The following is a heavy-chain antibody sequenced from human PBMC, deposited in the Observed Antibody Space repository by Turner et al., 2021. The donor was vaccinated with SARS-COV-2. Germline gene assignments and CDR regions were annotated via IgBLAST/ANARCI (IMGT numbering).Heavy chain of an antibody. J-gene: IGHJ6*02. CDR2: FDPEDAET. V-gene: IGHV1-24*01. CDR3: ATVFAVAGLSYNMDV. D-gene: IGHD6-19*01. Sequence: QVQLVQSGAEVKKPGASVKVSCKVSGYTLIELSMHWVRQAPGKGLERMGGFDPEDAETIYAQKFQGRVTMTEDTSTDTAYMELSSLRSEDTAVYYCATVFAVAGLSYNMDVWGQGTTVTVSS. CDR1: GYTLIELS.